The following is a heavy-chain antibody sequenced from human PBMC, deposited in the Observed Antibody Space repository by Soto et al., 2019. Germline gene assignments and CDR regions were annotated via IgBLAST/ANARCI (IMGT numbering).Heavy chain of an antibody. CDR2: KWFFASGGNE. V-gene: IGHV3-33*01. D-gene: IGHD1-26*01. J-gene: IGHJ4*02. CDR1: GFTFSNYG. CDR3: GREPYSGARSCLDL. Sequence: GGSLRLSCATSGFTFSNYGIHWVRQAPGKGLEWVAVKWFFASGGNEYYADSVKGRFAISRDDSKQTAYLEMRSLRAEDTAVYYCGREPYSGARSCLDLWGQRTHGTGPS.